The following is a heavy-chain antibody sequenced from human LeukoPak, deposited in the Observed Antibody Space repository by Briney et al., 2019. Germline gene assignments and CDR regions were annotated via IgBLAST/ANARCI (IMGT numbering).Heavy chain of an antibody. D-gene: IGHD6-13*01. Sequence: GGSLRLSCAASGFTFSSYAMNWVRQAPGKGLEWVSGISGFGGSTYYAASVKGRFTISRDNSGDTLFLHLDNLRVEDTAMYYCARRGGSSWSSFDYWGQGSLVTVSS. CDR1: GFTFSSYA. CDR2: ISGFGGST. V-gene: IGHV3-23*01. J-gene: IGHJ4*02. CDR3: ARRGGSSWSSFDY.